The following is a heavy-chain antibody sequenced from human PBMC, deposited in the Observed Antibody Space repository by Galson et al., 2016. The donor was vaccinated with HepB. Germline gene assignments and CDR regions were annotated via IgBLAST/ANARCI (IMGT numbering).Heavy chain of an antibody. Sequence: SLRLSCAASGFTFRNYALSWVRRAPGKGLEWVSHIDGPTPNTHYADSVRGPFSIYRDNSRDALYLQMDSLTAEDSAIYYCTTWLSHHFDYWGQGTRVTVSS. V-gene: IGHV3-23*01. CDR2: IDGPTPNT. J-gene: IGHJ4*02. D-gene: IGHD6-19*01. CDR3: TTWLSHHFDY. CDR1: GFTFRNYA.